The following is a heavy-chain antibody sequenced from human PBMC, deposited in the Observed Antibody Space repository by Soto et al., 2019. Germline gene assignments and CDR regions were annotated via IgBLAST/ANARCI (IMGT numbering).Heavy chain of an antibody. Sequence: EVQLVESGGGLVQPGGSLRLSCVGSGFTFSTYWMHWVRQAPGKGLVWVSRINRDGSTTNYADSVKGRFTISRDNAKNTRYLQMNSLRAEDTAVYYCARDAYYDMGVWGRGTTVTVSS. CDR3: ARDAYYDMGV. V-gene: IGHV3-74*01. CDR2: INRDGSTT. CDR1: GFTFSTYW. J-gene: IGHJ6*02.